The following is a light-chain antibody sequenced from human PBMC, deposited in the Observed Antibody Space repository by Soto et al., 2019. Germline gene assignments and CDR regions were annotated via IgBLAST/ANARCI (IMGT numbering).Light chain of an antibody. Sequence: EIVMTQSPATLSVSPGERATLSCRASQSVSSNLAWYQQKPGQAPRLLIYGASTRATGIPARFSGRGSGTEFTLPFSSLQSEDFAGYYGQQYNNWPPRYTFGQGTKLQIK. CDR1: QSVSSN. CDR2: GAS. V-gene: IGKV3-15*01. CDR3: QQYNNWPPRYT. J-gene: IGKJ2*01.